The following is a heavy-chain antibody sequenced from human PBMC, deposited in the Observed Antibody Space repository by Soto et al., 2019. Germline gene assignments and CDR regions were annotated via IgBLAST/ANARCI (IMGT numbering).Heavy chain of an antibody. J-gene: IGHJ6*02. CDR3: VKDGSSGWPYFYDMDV. CDR1: GFNFINHA. Sequence: GGSLRLSFTASGFNFINHAMSWVRQAPGKGLEWVSVISGSGGTTYYADSVKGRFTISRDNSKNTLYLQMSSLRAEDTAVYYCVKDGSSGWPYFYDMDVWGQGTTVTVSS. CDR2: ISGSGGTT. D-gene: IGHD6-19*01. V-gene: IGHV3-23*01.